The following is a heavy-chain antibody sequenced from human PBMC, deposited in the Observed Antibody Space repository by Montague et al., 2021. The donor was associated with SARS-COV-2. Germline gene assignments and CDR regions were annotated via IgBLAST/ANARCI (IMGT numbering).Heavy chain of an antibody. CDR2: INYNGGT. D-gene: IGHD3-10*01. Sequence: SETLSLTCAVSGGSISSHYWSFIRQPPGKGLEWIACINYNGGTNYNPSLKSRVTISVDTSKNHFSLQLRSVTPADTAVYFCARATSVRGAVNWFDPWGQGTLVTVSS. CDR1: GGSISSHY. V-gene: IGHV4-59*11. CDR3: ARATSVRGAVNWFDP. J-gene: IGHJ5*02.